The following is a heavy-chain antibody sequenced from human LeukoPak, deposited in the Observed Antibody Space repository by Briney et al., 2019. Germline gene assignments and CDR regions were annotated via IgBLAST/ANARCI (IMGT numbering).Heavy chain of an antibody. CDR1: GFTFNIYA. Sequence: AGGSLRLSCAASGFTFNIYAMNWVRQASGKGLEWVSTISGSGISTYYAASVKGRFTVSRDSSKNTLYLQMNSLRAEDTAVYFCAKDQHGYDKPIDYWGQGTLVTVSS. CDR2: ISGSGIST. CDR3: AKDQHGYDKPIDY. J-gene: IGHJ4*02. V-gene: IGHV3-23*01. D-gene: IGHD5-12*01.